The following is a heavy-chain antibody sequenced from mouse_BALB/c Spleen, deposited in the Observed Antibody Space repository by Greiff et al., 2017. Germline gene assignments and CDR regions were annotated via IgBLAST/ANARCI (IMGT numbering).Heavy chain of an antibody. D-gene: IGHD1-1*01. J-gene: IGHJ2*01. CDR3: AITTVVAPDY. V-gene: IGHV3-6*02. CDR2: ISYDGSN. Sequence: EVKLMESGPGLVKPSQSLSLTCSVTGYSITSGYYWNWIRQFPGNKLEWMGYISYDGSNNYNPSLKNRISITRDTSKNQFFLKLNSVTTEDTATYYCAITTVVAPDYWGQGTTLTVSS. CDR1: GYSITSGYY.